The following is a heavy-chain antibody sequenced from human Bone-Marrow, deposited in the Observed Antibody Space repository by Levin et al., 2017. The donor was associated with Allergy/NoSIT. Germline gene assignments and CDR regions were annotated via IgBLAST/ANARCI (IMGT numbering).Heavy chain of an antibody. D-gene: IGHD2-2*01. Sequence: LRLSCTVSGGSISSGSYYWSWIRQPAGKGLEWIGRIYTSGSTNYNPSLKSRVTISVDTSKNQFSLKLSSVTAADTAVYYCARGRRRVVPAAIGGGYYYYYMDVWGKGTTVTVSS. V-gene: IGHV4-61*02. CDR1: GGSISSGSYY. CDR2: IYTSGST. J-gene: IGHJ6*03. CDR3: ARGRRRVVPAAIGGGYYYYYMDV.